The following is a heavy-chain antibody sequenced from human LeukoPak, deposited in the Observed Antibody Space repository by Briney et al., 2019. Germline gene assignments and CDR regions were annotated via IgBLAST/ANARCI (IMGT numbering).Heavy chain of an antibody. CDR2: IYSGGST. J-gene: IGHJ3*02. V-gene: IGHV3-53*01. D-gene: IGHD3-3*01. Sequence: GGSLRLSCAASGFTVSSNYMSWVRQAPGKGLEWVSVIYSGGSTYYADSVKGRFTISRDNSENTLYLQMNSLRAEDTAVYYCARGTYYDFWSGYYHDAFDIWGQGTMVTVSS. CDR3: ARGTYYDFWSGYYHDAFDI. CDR1: GFTVSSNY.